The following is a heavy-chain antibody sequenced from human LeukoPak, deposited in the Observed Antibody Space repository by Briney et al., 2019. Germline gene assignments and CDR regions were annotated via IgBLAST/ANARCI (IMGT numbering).Heavy chain of an antibody. CDR2: ISAYNGNT. J-gene: IGHJ6*03. Sequence: ASVKVSCKASGYTFTGYYMHWVRQAPGQGLEWMGWISAYNGNTNYAQKLQGRVTMTTDTSTSTAYMELRSLRSDDTAVYYCARDLVPATNSFYYYYYYMDVWGKGTTVTISS. D-gene: IGHD2-2*01. CDR3: ARDLVPATNSFYYYYYYMDV. CDR1: GYTFTGYY. V-gene: IGHV1-18*04.